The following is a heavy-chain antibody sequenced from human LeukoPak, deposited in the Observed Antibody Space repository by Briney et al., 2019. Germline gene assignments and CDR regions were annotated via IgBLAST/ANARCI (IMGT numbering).Heavy chain of an antibody. Sequence: GGSLRLSCAASGFTFSNAWMSWVRQAPAKGLEWVGRMKSKTDGGTTDYAAPVKGRFTISRDDSKNTLYLQMNSLKTEDTAVYYCTTGGPITIFGVVIGDDYWGQGTLVTVSS. V-gene: IGHV3-15*01. CDR1: GFTFSNAW. J-gene: IGHJ4*02. CDR3: TTGGPITIFGVVIGDDY. CDR2: MKSKTDGGTT. D-gene: IGHD3-3*01.